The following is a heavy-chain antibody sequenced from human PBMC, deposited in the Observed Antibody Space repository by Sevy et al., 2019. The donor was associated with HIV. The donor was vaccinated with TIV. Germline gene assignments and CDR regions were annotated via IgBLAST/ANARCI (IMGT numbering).Heavy chain of an antibody. CDR2: FDPEDGET. D-gene: IGHD3-22*01. CDR3: ATTKDYYDSSGCPYDY. J-gene: IGHJ4*02. V-gene: IGHV1-24*01. CDR1: GYTLTGLS. Sequence: ASVKVSCKVSGYTLTGLSMHWVRQAPGKGLEWMGSFDPEDGETIYAQNFQGRVTMTEDTSTDTAYMELSSLRSEDTAVYFCATTKDYYDSSGCPYDYWGQGTLVTVSS.